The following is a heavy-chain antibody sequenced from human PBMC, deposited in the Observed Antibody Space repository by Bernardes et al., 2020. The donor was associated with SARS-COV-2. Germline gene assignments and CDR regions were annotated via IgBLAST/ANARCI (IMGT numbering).Heavy chain of an antibody. D-gene: IGHD3-16*02. CDR2: ISGSGTT. J-gene: IGHJ1*01. CDR1: APSVSDYA. V-gene: IGHV3-23*01. Sequence: GGSLRLSCAVSAPSVSDYAMNWVRPAPGKGLEWVASISGSGTTYYTDSVEGRFTISRDNSKTTLFLQMNSLRVDDTAIYYCARGPPLPQYFQHWGQGTLVTVSS. CDR3: ARGPPLPQYFQH.